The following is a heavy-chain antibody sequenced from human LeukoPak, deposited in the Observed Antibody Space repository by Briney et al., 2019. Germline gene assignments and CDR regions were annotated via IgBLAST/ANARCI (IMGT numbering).Heavy chain of an antibody. J-gene: IGHJ4*02. V-gene: IGHV1-18*01. CDR1: RYTLTSYG. CDR2: VSAYNGNT. Sequence: GASVNVSCKASRYTLTSYGISWVRQAPGKGREWMGWVSAYNGNTNYTQKLQGRVTMSTDTSPSTDHMELRSLRHDEKGGYLRAHHYDSSGYVFLQGGEEPLDTVSS. CDR3: AHHYDSSGYVFLQ. D-gene: IGHD3-22*01.